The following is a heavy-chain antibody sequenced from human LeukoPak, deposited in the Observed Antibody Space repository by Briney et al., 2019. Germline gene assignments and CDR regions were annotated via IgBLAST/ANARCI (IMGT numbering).Heavy chain of an antibody. CDR3: ARGPVVVITYDY. CDR2: ISHDGNNN. V-gene: IGHV3-30*03. CDR1: GFTFSSYG. J-gene: IGHJ4*02. D-gene: IGHD3-22*01. Sequence: PGGSLRLSCAASGFTFSSYGMHWVRQAPGKGLEWVAVISHDGNNNYYSDSVKGRFTISRDNSKNTLDLQMDSLRAEDTAVYYCARGPVVVITYDYWGQGTLVTVSS.